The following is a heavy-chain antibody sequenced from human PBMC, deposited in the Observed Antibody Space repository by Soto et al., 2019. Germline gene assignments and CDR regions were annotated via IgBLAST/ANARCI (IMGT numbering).Heavy chain of an antibody. CDR1: GFTFSSYA. CDR3: AKDFDSSGYYLSAFDI. J-gene: IGHJ3*02. V-gene: IGHV3-23*01. D-gene: IGHD3-22*01. Sequence: GGSLRLSCAASGFTFSSYAMSWVRQAPGKGPEWVSAISGSGGSTYYADSVKGRFTISRDNSKNTLYLQMNSLRAEDTAVYYCAKDFDSSGYYLSAFDIWGQGTMVTVSS. CDR2: ISGSGGST.